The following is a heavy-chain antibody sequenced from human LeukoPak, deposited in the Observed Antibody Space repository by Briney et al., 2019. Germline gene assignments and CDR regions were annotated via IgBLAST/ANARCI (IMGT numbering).Heavy chain of an antibody. D-gene: IGHD1-26*01. CDR3: TTVRSYWSWGS. Sequence: GGSLRLSCAASGFTFSNAWMSWVRQAPGKGLEWVGRIKSKANGETTDYAAPVKGRFTISSDDSKNTLYLQMNSLKTEDTAVYYCTTVRSYWSWGSWAQGIRVTVSS. J-gene: IGHJ5*02. CDR2: IKSKANGETT. V-gene: IGHV3-15*01. CDR1: GFTFSNAW.